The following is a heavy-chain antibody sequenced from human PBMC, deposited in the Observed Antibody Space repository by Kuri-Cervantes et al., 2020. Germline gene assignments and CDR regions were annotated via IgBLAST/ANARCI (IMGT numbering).Heavy chain of an antibody. V-gene: IGHV3-7*03. Sequence: GESLKISCAASGFTFSSYWMTWVRQAPGKGLEWVANIKLDGSAIFYVDSVKGRFTISRDNAKNLLYLQMNSLRAEDTALYYCAKDGALDPDHIDYWGQGTLVTVSS. CDR3: AKDGALDPDHIDY. J-gene: IGHJ4*02. CDR1: GFTFSSYW. D-gene: IGHD1-26*01. CDR2: IKLDGSAI.